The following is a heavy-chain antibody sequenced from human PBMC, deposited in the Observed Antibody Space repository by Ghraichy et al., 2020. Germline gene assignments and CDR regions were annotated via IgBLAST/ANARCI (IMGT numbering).Heavy chain of an antibody. CDR2: IYYSGST. CDR1: GGSISSYY. Sequence: SETLSLTCTVSGGSISSYYWSWIRQPPGKGLEWIGYIYYSGSTNYNPSLKSRVTISVDTSKNQFSLKLSSVTAADTAVYYCARSTSRSLYYYYYGMDVWGQGTTVTVSS. D-gene: IGHD1-1*01. CDR3: ARSTSRSLYYYYYGMDV. V-gene: IGHV4-59*01. J-gene: IGHJ6*02.